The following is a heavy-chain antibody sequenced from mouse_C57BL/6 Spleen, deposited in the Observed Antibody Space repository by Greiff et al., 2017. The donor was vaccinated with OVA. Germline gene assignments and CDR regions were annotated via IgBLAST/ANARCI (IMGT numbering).Heavy chain of an antibody. CDR2: ISRGSSTI. CDR3: ARGLGRGYFDY. J-gene: IGHJ2*01. V-gene: IGHV5-17*01. CDR1: GFTFSDYG. Sequence: EVKLMESGGGLVKPGGSLKLSCAASGFTFSDYGMHWVRQAPEKGLEWVAYISRGSSTIYYADTVKGRITISRDNAKNTLFQQMTSLRSEDTAMYYCARGLGRGYFDYWGQGTTLTVSS. D-gene: IGHD4-1*01.